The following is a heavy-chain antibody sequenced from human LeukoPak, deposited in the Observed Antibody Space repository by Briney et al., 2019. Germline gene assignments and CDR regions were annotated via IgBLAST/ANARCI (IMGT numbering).Heavy chain of an antibody. CDR1: GFXFXSXX. V-gene: IGHV3-74*01. CDR3: ARDGIVGATIRGYFQH. Sequence: GGSLRLSCAASGFXFXSXXXXWXXXXXXXXXXXXXXINSDGSSTSYADSVKGRFTISRDNAKNTLYLQMNSLRAEDTAVYYCARDGIVGATIRGYFQHWGQGTLVTVSS. CDR2: INSDGSST. D-gene: IGHD1-26*01. J-gene: IGHJ1*01.